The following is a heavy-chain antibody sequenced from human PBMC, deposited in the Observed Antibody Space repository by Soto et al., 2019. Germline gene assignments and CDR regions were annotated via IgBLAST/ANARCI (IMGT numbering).Heavy chain of an antibody. J-gene: IGHJ6*01. CDR2: IYPGDSDT. D-gene: IGHD6-19*01. Sequence: ESLKISEKRSRYSVTPYWLGWVRQMPGKGLEWMGIIYPGDSDTRYSPSFQGQVTISADKSISTAYLQWSSLKASDTAMYYCAICVSLYGGDWYLIYVWAQGTWVT. V-gene: IGHV5-51*01. CDR1: RYSVTPYW. CDR3: AICVSLYGGDWYLIYV.